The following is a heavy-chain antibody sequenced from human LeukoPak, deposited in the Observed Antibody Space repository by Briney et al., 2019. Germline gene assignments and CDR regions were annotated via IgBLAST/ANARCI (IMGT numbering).Heavy chain of an antibody. CDR3: AKDSAEKYDDY. CDR2: INGGGDST. CDR1: GFTFSSYA. Sequence: GGSLRLSCAASGFTFSSYAMSWVRQAPGKGLEWVSAINGGGDSTYYADSVKGRFTISRDNSKNTLYLQMNSLRAEDTAVYYCAKDSAEKYDDYWGQGTLVTVSS. D-gene: IGHD1-14*01. V-gene: IGHV3-23*01. J-gene: IGHJ4*02.